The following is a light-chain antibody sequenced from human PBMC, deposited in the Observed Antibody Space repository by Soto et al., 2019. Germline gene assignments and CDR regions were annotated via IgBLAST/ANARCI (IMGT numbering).Light chain of an antibody. Sequence: EIVMTQSPATLSVSPGERATLSCRASQSVSSNLAWYQQKPGQPPRLLIYGASTRATGIPARFSGSGSGTEFTLTISSLQSEDFAVYYCQQYNNWPLFGQGTQVEIK. CDR2: GAS. CDR3: QQYNNWPL. J-gene: IGKJ1*01. V-gene: IGKV3-15*01. CDR1: QSVSSN.